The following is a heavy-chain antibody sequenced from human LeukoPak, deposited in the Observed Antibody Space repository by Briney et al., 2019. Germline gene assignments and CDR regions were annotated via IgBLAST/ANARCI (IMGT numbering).Heavy chain of an antibody. CDR2: ISAYNGNT. Sequence: ASVKLSCKASGYTFTSYGISWVRQAPGQGLEWMGWISAYNGNTNSAQKLQGRVTMTTDTSTTTAYMELRILRSDDTAVYYCARDSVTGSDYGGHYYFDYWGQGTLVTVSS. J-gene: IGHJ4*02. D-gene: IGHD4-23*01. CDR3: ARDSVTGSDYGGHYYFDY. V-gene: IGHV1-18*01. CDR1: GYTFTSYG.